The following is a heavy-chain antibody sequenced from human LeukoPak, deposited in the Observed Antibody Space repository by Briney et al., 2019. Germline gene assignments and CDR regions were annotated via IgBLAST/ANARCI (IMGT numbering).Heavy chain of an antibody. V-gene: IGHV4-34*01. J-gene: IGHJ4*02. CDR1: GGSFSGYY. Sequence: SETLSLTCAVYGGSFSGYYWSWIRQPPGKGLEWIGEMNHSGSTNYNPSLKSRVTISVDTSKNQFSLKLSSVTAADTAVYYCAIYPHLSGDYWGQGTLVTVSS. CDR2: MNHSGST. CDR3: AIYPHLSGDY. D-gene: IGHD3-10*01.